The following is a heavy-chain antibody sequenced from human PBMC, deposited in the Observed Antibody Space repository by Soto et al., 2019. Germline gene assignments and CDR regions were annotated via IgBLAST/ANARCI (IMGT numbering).Heavy chain of an antibody. CDR1: GFSLSNAGLG. J-gene: IGHJ5*02. D-gene: IGHD6-13*01. CDR3: ASTYSTSWYWFDP. CDR2: IFSNDEK. Sequence: QVTVKESGPVLVKPTETLTLTCTVSGFSLSNAGLGVSWIRQPPGKALEGLAHIFSNDEKFYSTSLKSRLTISKDTSKSQVVLTMTNMDPVDTATYYCASTYSTSWYWFDPWGQGTLVTVSS. V-gene: IGHV2-26*01.